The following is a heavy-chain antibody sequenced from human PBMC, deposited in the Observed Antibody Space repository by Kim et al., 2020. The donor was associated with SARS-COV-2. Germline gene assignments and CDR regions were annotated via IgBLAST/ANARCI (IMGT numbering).Heavy chain of an antibody. CDR1: GFTFSSYA. V-gene: IGHV3-23*01. J-gene: IGHJ5*02. CDR3: AKDSGPSRINILTGYYKVNWFDP. CDR2: ISGSGGST. Sequence: GGSLRLSCAASGFTFSSYAMSWVRQAPGKGLEWVSAISGSGGSTYYADSVKGRFTISRDNSKNTLYLQMNSLRAEDTAVYYCAKDSGPSRINILTGYYKVNWFDPWGQGTLVTVSS. D-gene: IGHD3-9*01.